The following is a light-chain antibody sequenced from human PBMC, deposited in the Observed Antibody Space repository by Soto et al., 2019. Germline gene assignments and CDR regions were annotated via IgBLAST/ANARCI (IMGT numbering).Light chain of an antibody. CDR2: GAS. V-gene: IGKV3-20*01. J-gene: IGKJ3*01. CDR1: QSISSSY. Sequence: EIVLTQSPGTLSLSPGERATLSCRASQSISSSYLAWYQQKPGQAPRLVMYGASSRATGIPDRFSGFGSGTDFALTISRLEPEDTAVYYCQQYGSSPPFTFGPGTKVYIK. CDR3: QQYGSSPPFT.